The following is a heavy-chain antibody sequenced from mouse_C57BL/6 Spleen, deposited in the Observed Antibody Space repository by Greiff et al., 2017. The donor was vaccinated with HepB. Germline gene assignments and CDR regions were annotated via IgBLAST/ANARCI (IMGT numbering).Heavy chain of an antibody. CDR3: ARTFNSSSHWYFDV. Sequence: QVQLQQSGPELVKPGASVKISCKASGYAFSSSWMNWVKQRPGKGLEWIGRIYPGDGDTNYNGKFKGKATLTADKSSSTAYMQLSSLTSEDSAVYFCARTFNSSSHWYFDVWGTGTTVTVSS. V-gene: IGHV1-82*01. J-gene: IGHJ1*03. CDR1: GYAFSSSW. CDR2: IYPGDGDT. D-gene: IGHD1-1*01.